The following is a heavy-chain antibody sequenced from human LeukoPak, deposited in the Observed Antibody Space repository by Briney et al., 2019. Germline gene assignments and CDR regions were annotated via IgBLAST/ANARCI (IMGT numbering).Heavy chain of an antibody. V-gene: IGHV1-46*01. CDR3: AREPIAAPRYYYGMDV. J-gene: IGHJ6*02. CDR1: GYTFTSYY. CDR2: INPSGGST. Sequence: ASVKVSCKASGYTFTSYYMHWVRQAPGQGLEWMGIINPSGGSTSYAQKFQGRVTMTRDTSTSTVYMELSSLRSEDTAVYYCAREPIAAPRYYYGMDVWGQGTTVTVSS. D-gene: IGHD6-6*01.